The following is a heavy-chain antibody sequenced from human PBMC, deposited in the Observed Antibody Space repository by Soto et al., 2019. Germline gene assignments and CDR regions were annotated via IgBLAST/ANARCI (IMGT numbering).Heavy chain of an antibody. Sequence: EVQLLESGGGLVQPGGSLRLTCAASGFTFSSYAMSWVRQAPGKGLEWVSAVSGSGDFTYYADSLKGRVTISRDNSKNTVHLQMGSLRAEDTGVYYCAKDWYGYYYMDVWGKGTPVTVSS. CDR1: GFTFSSYA. CDR3: AKDWYGYYYMDV. CDR2: VSGSGDFT. V-gene: IGHV3-23*01. J-gene: IGHJ6*03. D-gene: IGHD6-13*01.